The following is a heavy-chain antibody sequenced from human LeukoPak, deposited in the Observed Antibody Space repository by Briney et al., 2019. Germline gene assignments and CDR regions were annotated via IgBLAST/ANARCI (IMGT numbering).Heavy chain of an antibody. Sequence: ASVKVSCKASGYTFTSFGFNWLRQAPGQGLEWMGWISAYNGNTNYAQKLQGRVTMTTDTSTSTAYLELRSLRSDDTAVYYYAGAVTVTTGPLGYWRQGTLVTVSS. CDR1: GYTFTSFG. J-gene: IGHJ4*02. CDR3: AGAVTVTTGPLGY. D-gene: IGHD4-17*01. V-gene: IGHV1-18*01. CDR2: ISAYNGNT.